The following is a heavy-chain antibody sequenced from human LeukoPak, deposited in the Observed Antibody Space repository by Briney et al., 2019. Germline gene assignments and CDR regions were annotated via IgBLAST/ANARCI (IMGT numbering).Heavy chain of an antibody. J-gene: IGHJ6*03. Sequence: SETLSLTCTVSGGSISSNSYWAWIRQPPGKGLEWIGNIYYSGSTYYNPSLKSRVTISVDTSKNQFSLKLSSVTAADTAVYYCARESLVTGDLRVYYYYYYMDVWGKGTTVTVSS. D-gene: IGHD7-27*01. V-gene: IGHV4-39*07. CDR1: GGSISSNSY. CDR3: ARESLVTGDLRVYYYYYYMDV. CDR2: IYYSGST.